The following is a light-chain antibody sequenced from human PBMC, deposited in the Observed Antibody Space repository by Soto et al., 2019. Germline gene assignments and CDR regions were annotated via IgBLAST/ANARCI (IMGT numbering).Light chain of an antibody. CDR3: QQYHDLPPVT. CDR1: QIVTTK. CDR2: GAS. V-gene: IGKV3D-15*01. Sequence: EIMMTQSPVTLSVSPGERATLSCRASQIVTTKVAWYQQRPGQAPRLLIFGASTRATGIPARFSGSGSGTEFTLTIRSLQSEDFAVYCGQQYHDLPPVTFGRGTKVEIK. J-gene: IGKJ4*01.